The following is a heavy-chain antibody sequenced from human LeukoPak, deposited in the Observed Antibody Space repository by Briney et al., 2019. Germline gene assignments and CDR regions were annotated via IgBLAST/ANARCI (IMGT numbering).Heavy chain of an antibody. CDR3: ARSLSSSWYNWFDP. J-gene: IGHJ5*02. V-gene: IGHV4-59*01. Sequence: PSETLSLTCTVSGGSISSYYWSWIRQSPGKGLEWIGYIYYSGSTNYNPSLKSRVTISVDTSKNQFSLKLSSVTAADTAVYYCARSLSSSWYNWFDPWGQGTLVTVSS. CDR2: IYYSGST. D-gene: IGHD6-13*01. CDR1: GGSISSYY.